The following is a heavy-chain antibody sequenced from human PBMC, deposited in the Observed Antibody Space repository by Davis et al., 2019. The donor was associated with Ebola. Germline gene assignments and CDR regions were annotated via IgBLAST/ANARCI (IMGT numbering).Heavy chain of an antibody. Sequence: PSETLSLTCDVSGYSVSSGDYWAWIRQSPGKGLEWIGSLYNSVSTYYKPSLKSRVTLSVDRSKNQFSLRLSSVSAADTAVYYCARLGYSSSFMDVWGTGTTVIVSS. CDR2: LYNSVST. CDR1: GYSVSSGDY. J-gene: IGHJ6*03. CDR3: ARLGYSSSFMDV. D-gene: IGHD6-19*01. V-gene: IGHV4-38-2*01.